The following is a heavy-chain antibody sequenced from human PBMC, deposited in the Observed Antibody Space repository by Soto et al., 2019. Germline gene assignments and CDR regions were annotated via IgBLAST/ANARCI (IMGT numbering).Heavy chain of an antibody. CDR2: ISSSSSTI. CDR1: GFTFSSYS. Sequence: PGGSLRLSCAASGFTFSSYSMNWVRQAPGKGLEWVSYISSSSSTIYYADSVKGRFTISRDNAKNSLYLQMNSLRDEDTAVYYCVRRARIKLFGVVNCFDYWGQGTLVTVYS. CDR3: VRRARIKLFGVVNCFDY. D-gene: IGHD3-3*01. V-gene: IGHV3-48*02. J-gene: IGHJ4*02.